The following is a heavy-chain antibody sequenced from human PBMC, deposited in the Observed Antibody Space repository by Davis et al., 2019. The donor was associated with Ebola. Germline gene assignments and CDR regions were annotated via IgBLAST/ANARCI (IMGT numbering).Heavy chain of an antibody. CDR1: GYSINRGFT. V-gene: IGHV4-38-2*02. CDR2: IYHSGST. CDR3: ARVAYYYDSSGYQVGGFDI. D-gene: IGHD3-22*01. Sequence: SETLSLTCTVSGYSINRGFTWGWIRQPPGKGLEWIGSIYHSGSTNYSPSLKSRVTISVDTSKNQFSLKLSSVTAADTAVYYCARVAYYYDSSGYQVGGFDIWGQGTMVTVSS. J-gene: IGHJ3*02.